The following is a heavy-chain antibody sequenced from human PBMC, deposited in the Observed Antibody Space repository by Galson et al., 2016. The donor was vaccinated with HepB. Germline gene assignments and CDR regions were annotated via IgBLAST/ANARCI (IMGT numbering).Heavy chain of an antibody. CDR1: GFSFSRYA. J-gene: IGHJ1*01. CDR2: ISHEGRKE. V-gene: IGHV3-30*18. CDR3: AKEGGSRYFDWLLKNGYFQH. Sequence: SLRLSCAASGFSFSRYAMHWVRQAPGKGLEWVAVISHEGRKENYADSVKGRVTISRDNSKTSLDLQMSTLRADDTAVYFCAKEGGSRYFDWLLKNGYFQHWGQGTLVTVSS. D-gene: IGHD3-9*01.